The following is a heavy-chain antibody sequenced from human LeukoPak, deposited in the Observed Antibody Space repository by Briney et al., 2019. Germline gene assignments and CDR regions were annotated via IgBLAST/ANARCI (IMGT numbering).Heavy chain of an antibody. CDR1: GGSISSGVYY. D-gene: IGHD3-16*01. CDR3: AGDRGGGVFDY. V-gene: IGHV4-31*03. J-gene: IGHJ4*02. Sequence: PSQTLSLTCTVSGGSISSGVYYWSWIRQHPGKGLERIGYIHYGGSTYYNPSLKSRVTISVDTSNNQFSLKLTSVTAADTAVYYCAGDRGGGVFDYWGQGTLVTVSS. CDR2: IHYGGST.